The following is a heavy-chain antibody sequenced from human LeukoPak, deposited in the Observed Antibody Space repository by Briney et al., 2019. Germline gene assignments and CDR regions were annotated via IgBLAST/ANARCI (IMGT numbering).Heavy chain of an antibody. Sequence: SVTVSCKASGGTFSSYGISWVRQAPGQGLEWMGGIIPNFGKANYAQKFQGRVTITADESTSTAYMELSSLRSEDTAVYYSASGYYYGSGIHRDLFFDSWGQGTLVTVSS. V-gene: IGHV1-69*01. CDR2: IIPNFGKA. CDR3: ASGYYYGSGIHRDLFFDS. D-gene: IGHD3-10*01. CDR1: GGTFSSYG. J-gene: IGHJ4*02.